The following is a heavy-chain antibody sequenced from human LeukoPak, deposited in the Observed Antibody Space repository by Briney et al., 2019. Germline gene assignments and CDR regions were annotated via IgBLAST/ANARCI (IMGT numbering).Heavy chain of an antibody. CDR1: GFTFSSYW. D-gene: IGHD3-22*01. CDR2: INTDGSST. CDR3: ARDPSSSGYYPPDY. Sequence: GGSLRLSCAASGFTFSSYWMHWVRQAPGKGLVWVSRINTDGSSTSYADSVKGRFTISRDNAKNTLYLQMNSLRAEDTAVYYCARDPSSSGYYPPDYWGQGTLVTVSS. V-gene: IGHV3-74*01. J-gene: IGHJ4*02.